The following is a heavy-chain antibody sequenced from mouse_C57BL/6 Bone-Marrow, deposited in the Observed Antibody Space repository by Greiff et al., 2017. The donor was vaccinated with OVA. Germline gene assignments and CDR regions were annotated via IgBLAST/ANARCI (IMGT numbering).Heavy chain of an antibody. Sequence: QVQLQQPGAELVMPGASVKLSCKASGYTFTSYWMHWVKQRPGQGLEWIGEIDPSDSYTNYNQKFKGKSTLTVDKSSSTAYMQLSSLTSEDSAVYECARVGEILRPYFDVGGTGTAVTVTA. D-gene: IGHD2-4*01. CDR3: ARVGEILRPYFDV. J-gene: IGHJ1*03. V-gene: IGHV1-69*01. CDR2: IDPSDSYT. CDR1: GYTFTSYW.